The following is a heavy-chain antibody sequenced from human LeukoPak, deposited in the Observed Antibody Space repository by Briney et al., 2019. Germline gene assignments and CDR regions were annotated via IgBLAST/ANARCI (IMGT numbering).Heavy chain of an antibody. CDR2: IGSTI. J-gene: IGHJ6*03. V-gene: IGHV3-11*04. D-gene: IGHD1-26*01. CDR3: ARDLGIVGTTGYYYMDV. Sequence: GGSLRLSCVASGFTFSDYYMSWIRQAPGKGLEWVSYIGSTIYYADSVKGRFTISRDNAKNSLYLQMNSLRAEDTAVYYCARDLGIVGTTGYYYMDVWGKGTTVTVSS. CDR1: GFTFSDYY.